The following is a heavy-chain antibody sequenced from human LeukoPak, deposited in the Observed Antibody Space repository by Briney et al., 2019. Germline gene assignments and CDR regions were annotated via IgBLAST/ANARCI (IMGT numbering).Heavy chain of an antibody. J-gene: IGHJ4*02. Sequence: GGSLRLSCAASGFTFSSYAMSWVRQAPGKGLEWVSAISGSGGSTYYADSVKGRFTISRDNSKNTLYLQMNSLRAEDTAVYYCAKVGDYYYDSSGSLDFDYWGQGTLVTVPS. CDR1: GFTFSSYA. CDR2: ISGSGGST. D-gene: IGHD3-22*01. CDR3: AKVGDYYYDSSGSLDFDY. V-gene: IGHV3-23*01.